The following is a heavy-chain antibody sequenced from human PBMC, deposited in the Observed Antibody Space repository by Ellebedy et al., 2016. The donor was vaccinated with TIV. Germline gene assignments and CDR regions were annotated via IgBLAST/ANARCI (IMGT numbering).Heavy chain of an antibody. V-gene: IGHV2-70*11. D-gene: IGHD2-2*01. CDR1: GFSLSTGEMC. J-gene: IGHJ5*02. CDR2: IDWDGDK. Sequence: SGPTLVKPPETLTLTCTFSGFSLSTGEMCVNWIRQPPGKALEWLARIDWDGDKYYSTSLKTRLTISKDTSKNQVVLTMTNMDPVDTATYYCARMGPTSGWFDPWGQGTLVTVSS. CDR3: ARMGPTSGWFDP.